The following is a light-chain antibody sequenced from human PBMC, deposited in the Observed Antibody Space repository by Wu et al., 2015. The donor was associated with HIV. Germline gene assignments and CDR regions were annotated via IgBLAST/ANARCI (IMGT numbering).Light chain of an antibody. J-gene: IGKJ4*01. Sequence: DIQMTQSPSSLSASVGDRVTITCRASQLIASYLNWYQQKPGKAPKLLIYAASILQSGVPSRFSGSGSGTDFTLTISSLEPDDFATYYCQQSYSTPLLTFGGGTRVRSN. V-gene: IGKV1-39*01. CDR1: QLIASY. CDR3: QQSYSTPLLT. CDR2: AAS.